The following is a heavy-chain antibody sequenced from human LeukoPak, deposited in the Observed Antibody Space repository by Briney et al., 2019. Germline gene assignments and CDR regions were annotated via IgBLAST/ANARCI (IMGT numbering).Heavy chain of an antibody. CDR2: IYPGDSDT. CDR3: ARQEDCSGGSCYSGPRYNWFDP. J-gene: IGHJ5*02. CDR1: GYSFTSYW. Sequence: GESLKISCKGSGYSFTSYWIGWVRQMPGKGLEWMGIIYPGDSDTRYSPSFQGQVTISADKSISTAYLQWSSLKASDTAMYYCARQEDCSGGSCYSGPRYNWFDPWGQGTLVTVS. V-gene: IGHV5-51*01. D-gene: IGHD2-15*01.